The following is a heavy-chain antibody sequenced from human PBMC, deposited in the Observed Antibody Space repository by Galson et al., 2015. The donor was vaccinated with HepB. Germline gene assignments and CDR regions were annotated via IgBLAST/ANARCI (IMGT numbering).Heavy chain of an antibody. CDR1: GFSFSTYG. CDR3: AKDRAVGIDPDDGLDI. D-gene: IGHD1-26*01. Sequence: SLRLSCAASGFSFSTYGMHWVRQAPGKGLEWMAAISYDGSDIVYADSVKGRFTLSRDNSRNTLYLQMNSPRAEDTALYYCAKDRAVGIDPDDGLDIWGQGTMVTVSS. V-gene: IGHV3-30-3*01. CDR2: ISYDGSDI. J-gene: IGHJ3*02.